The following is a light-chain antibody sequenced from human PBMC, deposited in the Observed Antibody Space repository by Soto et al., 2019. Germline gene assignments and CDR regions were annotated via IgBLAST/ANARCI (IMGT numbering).Light chain of an antibody. Sequence: QAVVTQEPSLTVSPGGTVTLTCASSAGAVTSGYYPNWFQQKPGQPPRALIYSTTYKHSWTPVRFSGSLLGGKAALTLSGVQPEDEADYYCLLYYGGGVVFGGGTKLTVL. CDR2: STT. CDR3: LLYYGGGVV. J-gene: IGLJ2*01. V-gene: IGLV7-43*01. CDR1: AGAVTSGYY.